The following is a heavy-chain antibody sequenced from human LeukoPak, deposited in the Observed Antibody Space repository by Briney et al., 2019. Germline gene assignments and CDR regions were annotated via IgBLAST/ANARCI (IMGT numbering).Heavy chain of an antibody. V-gene: IGHV4-39*02. CDR3: ARYYYDNTGYYYLDY. J-gene: IGHJ4*02. D-gene: IGHD3-22*01. Sequence: SETLSLTCNVSGGAVTSSTNYWAWIRQPPGKGLEWIGSMYYSGSTFYTPSLKSRVTRSVDTSKNHFSLKLTSVTAADTATYYCARYYYDNTGYYYLDYWGQGTLVTVSS. CDR2: MYYSGST. CDR1: GGAVTSSTNY.